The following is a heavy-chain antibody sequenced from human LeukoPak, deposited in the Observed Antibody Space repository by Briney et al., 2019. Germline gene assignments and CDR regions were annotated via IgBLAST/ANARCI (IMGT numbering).Heavy chain of an antibody. Sequence: ASVKVSCKASGYTFTSYYMHWVRQAPGQGLAWMGIINPSGGSTSYAQKFQGRVTMTRDTSTSTVYMELSSLRSEDTAVYYCARVRSGYYPRYAFDIWGQGTMVTVSS. CDR2: INPSGGST. J-gene: IGHJ3*02. V-gene: IGHV1-46*01. CDR3: ARVRSGYYPRYAFDI. D-gene: IGHD3-22*01. CDR1: GYTFTSYY.